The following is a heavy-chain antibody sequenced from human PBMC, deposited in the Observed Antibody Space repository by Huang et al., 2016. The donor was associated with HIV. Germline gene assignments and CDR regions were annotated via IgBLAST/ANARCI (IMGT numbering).Heavy chain of an antibody. V-gene: IGHV3-23*01. CDR1: GFTFSSYA. Sequence: EVQLLESGGGLVQPGGSLRLSCAASGFTFSSYAMSWGRQAREKGLEWVSVIRGGGGSKYYSDSVKGRFTISRDNSKNTLYLQMNSLRAEDAAVYYCAKDPYSSSWFDHFDYWGQGTLVTVSS. CDR3: AKDPYSSSWFDHFDY. J-gene: IGHJ4*02. D-gene: IGHD6-13*01. CDR2: IRGGGGSK.